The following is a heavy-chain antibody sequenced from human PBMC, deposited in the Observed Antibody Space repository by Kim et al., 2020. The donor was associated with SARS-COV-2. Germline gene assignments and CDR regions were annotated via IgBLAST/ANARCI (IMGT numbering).Heavy chain of an antibody. CDR2: IWYDGSNK. Sequence: GGSLRLSCAASGFTFSSYGMHWVRQAPGKGLEWVAVIWYDGSNKYYADSVKGRFTISRDNSKNTLYLQMNSLRAEDTAVYYCARAPVGYYDSSGYVDYWGQGTLVTVSS. CDR3: ARAPVGYYDSSGYVDY. CDR1: GFTFSSYG. V-gene: IGHV3-33*01. D-gene: IGHD3-22*01. J-gene: IGHJ4*02.